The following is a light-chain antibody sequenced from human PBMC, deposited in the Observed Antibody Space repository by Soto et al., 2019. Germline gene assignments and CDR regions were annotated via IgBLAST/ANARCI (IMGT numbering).Light chain of an antibody. CDR3: QQYSNWPPLT. CDR2: GVS. V-gene: IGKV3-15*01. Sequence: EIVMTQSPATLSVSPGERATLSCRASQSVSSNLAWYQQKPGQAPRLLIYGVSTRATGIPARFSGSGFGTEFTLTISSLQSEDFAVYYCQQYSNWPPLTFGGGTKVEIK. CDR1: QSVSSN. J-gene: IGKJ4*01.